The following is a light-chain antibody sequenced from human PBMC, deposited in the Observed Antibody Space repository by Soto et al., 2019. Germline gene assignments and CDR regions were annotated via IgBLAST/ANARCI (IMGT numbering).Light chain of an antibody. CDR1: SSDVGGYNY. CDR2: DVS. V-gene: IGLV2-14*01. Sequence: QSVLTQPASVSGSPEQSITISCTGTSSDVGGYNYVSWYQQHPGKAPKLMIYDVSNRPSGVSNRFSGSKSGNTASLTISGLQAEDEADYYCSSYTSSSTFYVFGTGTKLTVL. CDR3: SSYTSSSTFYV. J-gene: IGLJ1*01.